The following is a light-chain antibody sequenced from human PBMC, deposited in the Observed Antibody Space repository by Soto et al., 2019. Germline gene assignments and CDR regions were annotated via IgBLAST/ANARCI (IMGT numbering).Light chain of an antibody. CDR1: ESVSSSY. J-gene: IGKJ2*01. CDR2: GAS. V-gene: IGKV3-20*01. Sequence: EIVLTQSPGTLSLSPGERATLSCRASESVSSSYLGWYQQKPGDAPSLLIYGASSRAIGIPDRFSGSGSGTDFTLTISRLEREDFAVYYCQQYGSSLYTFGQGPKLEIK. CDR3: QQYGSSLYT.